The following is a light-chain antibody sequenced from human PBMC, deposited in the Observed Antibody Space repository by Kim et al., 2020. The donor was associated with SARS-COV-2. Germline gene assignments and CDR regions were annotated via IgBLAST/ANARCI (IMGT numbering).Light chain of an antibody. Sequence: QTVVTQEPSFSVSPGGTVTLTCGLTSGSVSTTYYPGWYQQTPGQAPRTLIYSTSTRSSGVPDRFSGSILGNKAALTITGAQADDESEYYCVLHMGSGIWVFGGGTQLTVL. CDR2: STS. CDR3: VLHMGSGIWV. J-gene: IGLJ3*02. V-gene: IGLV8-61*01. CDR1: SGSVSTTYY.